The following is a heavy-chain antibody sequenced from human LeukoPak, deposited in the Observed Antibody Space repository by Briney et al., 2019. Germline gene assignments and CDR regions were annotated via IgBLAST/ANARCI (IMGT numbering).Heavy chain of an antibody. Sequence: EASVKVSCKASGYTFTGYYMHWVRQAPGQGLEWMGWINPNSGGTNYAQKFQGRVTMTRDTSISTAYMELSRLRSDDTAVYYCARRGYYYGSGSSLPPYYYYYYMDVWGKGTTVTISS. CDR2: INPNSGGT. CDR3: ARRGYYYGSGSSLPPYYYYYYMDV. D-gene: IGHD3-10*01. J-gene: IGHJ6*03. CDR1: GYTFTGYY. V-gene: IGHV1-2*02.